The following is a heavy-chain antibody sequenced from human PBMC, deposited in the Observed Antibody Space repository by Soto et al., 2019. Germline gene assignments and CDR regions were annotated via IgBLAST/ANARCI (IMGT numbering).Heavy chain of an antibody. V-gene: IGHV1-69*13. Sequence: GASVKVSCKASGGTFSSYAISWVRQAPGQGLEWMGGIIPIFGTANYAQKFQGRVTITADESTSTAYMELSSLRSEDTAVYYCARVTSPRNWFDHWGQGTLVTVSS. CDR2: IIPIFGTA. CDR3: ARVTSPRNWFDH. J-gene: IGHJ5*02. CDR1: GGTFSSYA. D-gene: IGHD1-20*01.